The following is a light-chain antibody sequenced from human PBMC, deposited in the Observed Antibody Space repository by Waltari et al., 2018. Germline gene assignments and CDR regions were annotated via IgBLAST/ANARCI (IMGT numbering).Light chain of an antibody. Sequence: SFELTQTSSLSVSPGQTVRFPCSEDVLANKYARWFQQKPGQAPILISSKDAERPSGSPERFSGSSSGTTVTLTISGAQVEDEADYYCYSAADNDLGVFGGGTKLTVL. CDR1: VLANKY. CDR3: YSAADNDLGV. V-gene: IGLV3-27*01. J-gene: IGLJ3*02. CDR2: KDA.